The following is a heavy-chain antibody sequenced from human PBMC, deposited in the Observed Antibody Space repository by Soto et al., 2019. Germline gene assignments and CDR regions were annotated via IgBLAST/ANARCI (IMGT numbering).Heavy chain of an antibody. Sequence: SETLSLTCTVSGGSISSSSYYWGWIRQPPGKGLEWIGSIYYSGSTYYNPSLKSRVTISVDTSKNQFSLKLSSVTAADTAVYYCARQHGSGSYYSNWGQGTLVTVSS. CDR2: IYYSGST. CDR1: GGSISSSSYY. D-gene: IGHD3-10*01. J-gene: IGHJ4*02. CDR3: ARQHGSGSYYSN. V-gene: IGHV4-39*01.